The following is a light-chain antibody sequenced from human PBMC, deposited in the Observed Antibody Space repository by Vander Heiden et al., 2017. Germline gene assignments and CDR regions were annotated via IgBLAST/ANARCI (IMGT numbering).Light chain of an antibody. Sequence: EIVLTQSPGTLSLSPGERATLSCRASQSVSSSNLAGYQQKPGQAPRLLIYGASSRATGIPDRFSGSVSGTDFTLTISRLEPEDFAVYYCQQYGSSPRVYTFGQGTKLEIK. CDR3: QQYGSSPRVYT. V-gene: IGKV3-20*01. CDR2: GAS. CDR1: QSVSSSN. J-gene: IGKJ2*01.